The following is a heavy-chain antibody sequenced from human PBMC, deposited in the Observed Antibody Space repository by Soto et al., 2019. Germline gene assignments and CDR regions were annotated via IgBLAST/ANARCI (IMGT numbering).Heavy chain of an antibody. CDR1: GFTFSSYA. CDR2: ISGSGGST. J-gene: IGHJ4*02. CDR3: AKIIVGYNYGGLDY. D-gene: IGHD5-18*01. V-gene: IGHV3-23*01. Sequence: EVQLLQSGGGLVQPGGSLRLSCAASGFTFSSYAMSWVRQAPGKGLVWVSGISGSGGSTYYADSVKGRFTISRDNSKNTLYLQMNSLRPEDTAVYYCAKIIVGYNYGGLDYSGQGTLVTVSS.